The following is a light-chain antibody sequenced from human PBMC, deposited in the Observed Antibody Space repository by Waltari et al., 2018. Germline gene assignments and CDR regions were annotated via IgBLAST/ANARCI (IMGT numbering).Light chain of an antibody. V-gene: IGKV1-39*01. CDR3: QETYSTVPT. CDR1: QSVTNY. CDR2: AAS. J-gene: IGKJ2*01. Sequence: DIQMTQSPSSLSASVGDRVTITCRASQSVTNYLNWYQQKPGKAPKLLIYAASTLQSGVPSRFSGTGSGTDFTLTISSLQREEFATYYCQETYSTVPTFGQGTKLEIK.